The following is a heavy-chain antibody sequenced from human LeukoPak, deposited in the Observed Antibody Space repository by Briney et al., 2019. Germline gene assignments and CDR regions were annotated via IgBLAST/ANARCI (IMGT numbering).Heavy chain of an antibody. D-gene: IGHD3-3*01. CDR2: IYSGGST. Sequence: GGSLRLSCAASGFTVSSNYMSWVRQAPGKGLEWVSVIYSGGSTYYADSVKGRCTISRDNSKNTLYLQMNSLRAEDTAVYYCAKELSTDFWSGEYFDDWGQETLVTVSS. J-gene: IGHJ4*02. CDR3: AKELSTDFWSGEYFDD. V-gene: IGHV3-53*01. CDR1: GFTVSSNY.